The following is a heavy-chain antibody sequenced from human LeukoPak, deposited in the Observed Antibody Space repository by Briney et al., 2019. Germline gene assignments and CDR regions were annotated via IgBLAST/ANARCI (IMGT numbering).Heavy chain of an antibody. J-gene: IGHJ4*02. Sequence: SETLSLTCTVSGYSISSGFYWAWIRQPPGKGLEWIGSIYHSGRTHYNPSLKSRVTISVDTSKNQFSLKLSSVTAADTAMYYCARERGDSSGDYYYFDYWGQGTLVTVSS. CDR1: GYSISSGFY. CDR3: ARERGDSSGDYYYFDY. D-gene: IGHD3-22*01. V-gene: IGHV4-38-2*02. CDR2: IYHSGRT.